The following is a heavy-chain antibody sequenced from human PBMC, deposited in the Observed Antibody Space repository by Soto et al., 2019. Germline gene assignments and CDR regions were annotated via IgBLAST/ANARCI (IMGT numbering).Heavy chain of an antibody. CDR2: IIPIFGTA. V-gene: IGHV1-69*12. Sequence: QVQLVQSGAEVKKPGSSVKVSCKASGGTFSSYAISWVRQAPGQGLEWMGGIIPIFGTANYAQKFQGRVTITADESTGPAYMELSRLRSEDTAVYSCARGITMVRGNNWFDPWGQGTLFTVSS. D-gene: IGHD3-10*01. J-gene: IGHJ5*02. CDR1: GGTFSSYA. CDR3: ARGITMVRGNNWFDP.